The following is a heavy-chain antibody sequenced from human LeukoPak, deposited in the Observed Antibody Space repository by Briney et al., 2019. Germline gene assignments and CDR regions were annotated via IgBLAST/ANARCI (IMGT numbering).Heavy chain of an antibody. V-gene: IGHV3-23*01. CDR2: ITLSGGST. CDR3: AKRGNPAVGHHYLDV. CDR1: GFTFSSYD. D-gene: IGHD2-2*01. J-gene: IGHJ6*03. Sequence: GGSLRLSCAASGFTFSSYDMSWVRQAPGKGLVWVSSITLSGGSTFYADSVKGRFTISRDNSKNTLYLQMNSLGAEDTAVYYCAKRGNPAVGHHYLDVWGEGTTVSVSS.